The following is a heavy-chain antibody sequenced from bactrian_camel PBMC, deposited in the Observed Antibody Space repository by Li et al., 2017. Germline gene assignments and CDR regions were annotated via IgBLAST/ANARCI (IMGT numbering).Heavy chain of an antibody. Sequence: HVQLVESGGGSVQAGGTLRLSCAASPHFANMEYMAWFRQAPGKEREGVAVINIRDGGDLYTSSVKGRFTISQDIPKNTVYLQMNSLKPEDTAMYYCAADRSVCALVRTGHGGPDKYWGQGTQVTVS. V-gene: IGHV3-3*01. D-gene: IGHD7*01. CDR3: AADRSVCALVRTGHGGPDKY. J-gene: IGHJ4*01. CDR2: INIRDGGD. CDR1: PHFANMEY.